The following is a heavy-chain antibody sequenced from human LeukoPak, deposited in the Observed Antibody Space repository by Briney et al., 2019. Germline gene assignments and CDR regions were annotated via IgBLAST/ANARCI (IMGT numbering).Heavy chain of an antibody. J-gene: IGHJ6*02. CDR2: ISSSSSYI. D-gene: IGHD3-9*01. V-gene: IGHV3-21*01. CDR1: GFTFSSYS. CDR3: ARIGSQWYDILTGYSYYYGMDV. Sequence: GGSLRLSCAASGFTFSSYSMNWVRQAPGKGLEWVSSISSSSSYIYYADSVKGRFTISRDNAKNSLYLQMNSLRAEDTAVYYCARIGSQWYDILTGYSYYYGMDVWGQGTTVTVSS.